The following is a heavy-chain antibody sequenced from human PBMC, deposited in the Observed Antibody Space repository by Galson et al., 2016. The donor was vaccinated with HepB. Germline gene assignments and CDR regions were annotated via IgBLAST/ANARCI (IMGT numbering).Heavy chain of an antibody. V-gene: IGHV4-4*06. D-gene: IGHD2-21*02. J-gene: IGHJ6*02. Sequence: IYRTGSTNYNPSLKSRVTVPLDTSKNQFSLKLTSVTAADTAVYYCARGYCGGDRYSMFQINYFGMDVWGRGTTVTVSS. CDR2: IYRTGST. CDR3: ARGYCGGDRYSMFQINYFGMDV.